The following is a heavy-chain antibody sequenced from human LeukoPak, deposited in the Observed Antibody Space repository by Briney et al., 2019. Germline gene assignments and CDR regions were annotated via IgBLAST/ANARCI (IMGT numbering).Heavy chain of an antibody. D-gene: IGHD6-19*01. CDR2: INWNGGST. CDR1: GFTFSSYW. J-gene: IGHJ4*02. V-gene: IGHV3-20*04. Sequence: GGSLRLSCVASGFTFSSYWMHWVRQAPGKGLEWVSGINWNGGSTGYADSVKGRFTISRDNAKNSLYLQMNSLRAEDTAVYYCARDRSAVAGTRQNPRFDYWGQGTLVTVSS. CDR3: ARDRSAVAGTRQNPRFDY.